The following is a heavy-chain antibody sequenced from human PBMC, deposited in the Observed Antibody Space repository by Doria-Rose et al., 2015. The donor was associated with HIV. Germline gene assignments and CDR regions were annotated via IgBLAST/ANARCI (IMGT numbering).Heavy chain of an antibody. V-gene: IGHV2-26*01. J-gene: IGHJ4*02. CDR1: GVSLSSPGMG. Sequence: SGPVLVKPTETLTLTCTVSGVSLSSPGMGVSWIRQPPGNALEWLANIFSDDERSSRPSWKRRLAISRGTSKSQVVLTMTDMDPVDTATYYCARIKSSRWYHKYYFDFWGQGTLVIVSA. CDR3: ARIKSSRWYHKYYFDF. D-gene: IGHD6-13*01. CDR2: IFSDDER.